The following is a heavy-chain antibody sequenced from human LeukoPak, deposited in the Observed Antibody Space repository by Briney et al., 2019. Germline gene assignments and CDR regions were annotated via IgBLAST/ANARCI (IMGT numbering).Heavy chain of an antibody. Sequence: PGGSLRLSCEASGFTFRSFTMNWVRQAPGKGLEWVSSLSDSENYINYADSVKGRFTISRDNARNSLYLQMNSLRAEDTAVFYCVRDGFGDGYDFDYWGQGTLVTVSS. CDR3: VRDGFGDGYDFDY. CDR2: LSDSENYI. CDR1: GFTFRSFT. D-gene: IGHD5-24*01. J-gene: IGHJ4*02. V-gene: IGHV3-21*01.